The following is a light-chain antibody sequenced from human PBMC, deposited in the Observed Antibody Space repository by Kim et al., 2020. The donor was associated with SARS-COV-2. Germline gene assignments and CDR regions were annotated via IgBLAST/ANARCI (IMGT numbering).Light chain of an antibody. V-gene: IGKV3-11*01. CDR3: QQRNVWPDT. CDR1: QSIGVS. J-gene: IGKJ2*01. Sequence: VVTQSPVTLSLSPGERATFTCRASQSIGVSLGWYQHKPGQAPRLLIYSASNRAAGVPARFSGSGFGTDFTLTISNLEPEDSAIYFCQQRNVWPDTFGQGTKLEI. CDR2: SAS.